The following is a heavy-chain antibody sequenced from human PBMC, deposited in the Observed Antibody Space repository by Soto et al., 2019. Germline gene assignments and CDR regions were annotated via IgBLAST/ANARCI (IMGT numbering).Heavy chain of an antibody. Sequence: GGSLRLSCAASGFPFSTYAMTWVRQAPGRGLEWVSSISGSGDSTYYADSVKGRFTISRDNSKNTLYLQMNSLRAEDTALYYCAKDGVNCDCGGYCRDGWGHGTTVTISS. V-gene: IGHV3-23*01. CDR2: ISGSGDST. CDR1: GFPFSTYA. CDR3: AKDGVNCDCGGYCRDG. J-gene: IGHJ6*02. D-gene: IGHD2-21*01.